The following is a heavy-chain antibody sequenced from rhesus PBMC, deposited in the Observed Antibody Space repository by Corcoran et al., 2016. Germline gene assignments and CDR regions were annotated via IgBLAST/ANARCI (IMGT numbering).Heavy chain of an antibody. CDR1: GASVSSNNW. J-gene: IGHJ4*01. CDR3: ARDGAAAGTGFDS. CDR2: LPGSGRST. Sequence: QLQLQESGPGLVKPSETLSLTCAVSGASVSSNNWWSWIRQTPGKGLEWIGRLPGSGRSTSYNPSLTSRVTISTDTSKNQFSLKVTSVTAADTAVYYCARDGAAAGTGFDSWGQGILVTVSS. V-gene: IGHV4-57*01. D-gene: IGHD6-25*01.